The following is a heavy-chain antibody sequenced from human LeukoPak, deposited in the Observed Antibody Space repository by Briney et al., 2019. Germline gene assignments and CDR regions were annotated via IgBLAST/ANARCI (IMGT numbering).Heavy chain of an antibody. CDR2: IYHSGST. V-gene: IGHV4-30-2*01. D-gene: IGHD5-18*01. CDR1: GGSISSGGYS. Sequence: PSETLSLTCAVSGGSISSGGYSWSWIRQPPGKGLEWIGYIYHSGSTYYNPSLKSRVTISVDRSKNQFSLKLSSVTAADTAVYYCARGNSYGTRWGQGTLVTVSS. CDR3: ARGNSYGTR. J-gene: IGHJ4*02.